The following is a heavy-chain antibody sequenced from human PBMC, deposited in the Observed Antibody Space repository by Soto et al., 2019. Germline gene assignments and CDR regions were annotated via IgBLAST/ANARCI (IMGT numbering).Heavy chain of an antibody. D-gene: IGHD2-8*01. V-gene: IGHV3-53*02. J-gene: IGHJ4*02. CDR1: GFSVGSNY. CDR3: ARKSDSSPVPEADGV. Sequence: EVQLVETGGGVIQPGGSLRLSCAASGFSVGSNYMTWVRQSPGKGLEWVSLIYSNGDTDYADSVKGRFSISRDNFKNTLYLKRNNLRAEDTAVYHCARKSDSSPVPEADGVWGRGTLVTVSS. CDR2: IYSNGDT.